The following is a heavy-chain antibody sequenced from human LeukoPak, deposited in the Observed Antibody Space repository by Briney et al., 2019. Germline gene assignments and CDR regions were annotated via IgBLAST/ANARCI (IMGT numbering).Heavy chain of an antibody. CDR3: ARLVSPAAFDS. J-gene: IGHJ4*02. CDR1: GYNFTSHW. Sequence: GESLKISCKGSGYNFTSHWIGWVRQMPGKGLEWMGIIYCDDSDTRYSQSLQGHVTISVDTSISTAYLQWSSLKASDTAMYYCARLVSPAAFDSWGQGTLVTVSS. CDR2: IYCDDSDT. V-gene: IGHV5-51*01. D-gene: IGHD6-25*01.